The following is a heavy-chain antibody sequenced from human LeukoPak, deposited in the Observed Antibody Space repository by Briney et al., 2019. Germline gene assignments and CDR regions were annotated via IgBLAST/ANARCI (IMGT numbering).Heavy chain of an antibody. V-gene: IGHV1-2*02. CDR2: INPNSGGT. D-gene: IGHD3-3*01. Sequence: ASVKVSCKASGYTFTGYYMHWVRQAPGQGLEWMGWINPNSGGTNYAQKFQGGVTMTRDTSISTAYMELSRLRSDDTAVYYCARAPSSVRFLEWLSPSFDYWGQGTLVTVSS. J-gene: IGHJ4*02. CDR1: GYTFTGYY. CDR3: ARAPSSVRFLEWLSPSFDY.